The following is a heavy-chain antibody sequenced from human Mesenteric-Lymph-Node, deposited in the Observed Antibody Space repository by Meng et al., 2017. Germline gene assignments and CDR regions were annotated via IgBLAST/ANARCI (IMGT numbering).Heavy chain of an antibody. CDR2: IWYDGSNK. Sequence: GESLKISCAASGFTFSSYGMHWVRQAPGKGLEWVAVIWYDGSNKYYADSVKGRFTISRDNSKNTLYLQMNSLRAEDTAVYYCASLIPRVGDYWGQGTLVTVSS. CDR3: ASLIPRVGDY. CDR1: GFTFSSYG. V-gene: IGHV3-33*01. D-gene: IGHD1-26*01. J-gene: IGHJ4*02.